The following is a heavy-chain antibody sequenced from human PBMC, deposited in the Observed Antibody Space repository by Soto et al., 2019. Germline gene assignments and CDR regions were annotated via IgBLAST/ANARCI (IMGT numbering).Heavy chain of an antibody. D-gene: IGHD6-13*01. J-gene: IGHJ5*02. V-gene: IGHV3-66*01. CDR1: GFSFCSYA. CDR2: IGHET. Sequence: GALRLSCARPGFSFCSYAMRLVRQAPGKGLEWVSIIGHETYYADSMDGRCTTSRDNSKNTLYLQMNNLRAEDTAVYYCAREVAAAVTWFDPWGQGTLVTVSS. CDR3: AREVAAAVTWFDP.